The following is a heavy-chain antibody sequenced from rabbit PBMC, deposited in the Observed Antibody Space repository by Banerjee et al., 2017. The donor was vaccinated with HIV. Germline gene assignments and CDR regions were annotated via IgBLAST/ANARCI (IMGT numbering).Heavy chain of an antibody. CDR3: ARSAAYSGTYYFDL. Sequence: QEQLVESGGGLVTLGGSLKLSCKASGIDFNDYGISWVRQPPGKGPVWIAYIYPAFDIRNYANSVKGRFTISSDNAQNTVFLQMTSLTASDTATYFCARSAAYSGTYYFDLWGPGPLVTVS. CDR1: GIDFNDYG. V-gene: IGHV1S47*01. D-gene: IGHD7-1*01. CDR2: IYPAFDIR. J-gene: IGHJ4*01.